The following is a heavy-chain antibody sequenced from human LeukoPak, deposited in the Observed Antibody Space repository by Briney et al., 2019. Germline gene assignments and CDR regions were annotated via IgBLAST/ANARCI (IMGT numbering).Heavy chain of an antibody. CDR2: ISSSSSYI. J-gene: IGHJ4*02. Sequence: KPGGSLRLSCAASGFTFSSYSMNWVCQAPGKGLEWVSSISSSSSYIYYADSVKGRFTISRDNAKNSLYLQMNSLRAEDTAVYYCARDLGYYDSSGYTYWGQGTLVTVSS. D-gene: IGHD3-22*01. CDR3: ARDLGYYDSSGYTY. CDR1: GFTFSSYS. V-gene: IGHV3-21*01.